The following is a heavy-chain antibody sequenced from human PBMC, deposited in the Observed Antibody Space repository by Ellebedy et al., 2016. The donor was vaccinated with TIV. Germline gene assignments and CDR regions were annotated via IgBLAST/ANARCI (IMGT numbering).Heavy chain of an antibody. CDR3: AIRYSSGWSLDY. D-gene: IGHD6-19*01. CDR2: IIPIFGSA. J-gene: IGHJ4*02. V-gene: IGHV1-69*05. Sequence: SVKVSXXASGGTFSSYAISWVRQAPGQGLEWMGGIIPIFGSANHAQKFQGRVTMTRDTSTSTVYMELSSLRSEDTAVYYCAIRYSSGWSLDYWGQGTLVTVSS. CDR1: GGTFSSYA.